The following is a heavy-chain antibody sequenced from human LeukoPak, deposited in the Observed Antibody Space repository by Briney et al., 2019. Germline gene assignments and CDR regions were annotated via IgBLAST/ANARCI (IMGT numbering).Heavy chain of an antibody. CDR3: ARGHRSRWYSY. CDR1: GGSFSGYY. Sequence: PSETLSLTCAVYGGSFSGYYWSWIRQPPGKGLEWIGEINHSGSTNYNPSLKSRVTISVDTSKNQFSLKLSSVTAADTAVYYCARGHRSRWYSYWGQGTLVTVSS. J-gene: IGHJ4*02. V-gene: IGHV4-34*01. CDR2: INHSGST. D-gene: IGHD6-13*01.